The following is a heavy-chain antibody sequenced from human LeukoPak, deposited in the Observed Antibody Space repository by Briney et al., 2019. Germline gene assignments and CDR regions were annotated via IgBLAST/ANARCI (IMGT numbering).Heavy chain of an antibody. V-gene: IGHV1-2*06. CDR2: INPNSGGT. J-gene: IGHJ4*02. CDR3: ARSTGHYFDY. Sequence: ASVKVSRKASGYTFTDYYMHWVRQAPGQGLEWMGRINPNSGGTNYAQKFQGRVTMTRDTSISTAYMDLSSLRSDDTAVYYCARSTGHYFDYWGQGILVTVSS. D-gene: IGHD2-8*02. CDR1: GYTFTDYY.